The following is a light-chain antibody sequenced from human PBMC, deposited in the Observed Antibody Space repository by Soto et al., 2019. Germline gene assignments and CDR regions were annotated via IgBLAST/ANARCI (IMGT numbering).Light chain of an antibody. V-gene: IGKV3-15*01. CDR1: QSVSSN. J-gene: IGKJ4*01. Sequence: ETVMTQSPATLSVSPGERATLSCRASQSVSSNLAWYQQRPGQAPRLLIYGASTRAAGIPARFSGSGSGTEFTLTLSRLQSEDFAVYYCRQYNKWPLTFGGGTKVEIK. CDR2: GAS. CDR3: RQYNKWPLT.